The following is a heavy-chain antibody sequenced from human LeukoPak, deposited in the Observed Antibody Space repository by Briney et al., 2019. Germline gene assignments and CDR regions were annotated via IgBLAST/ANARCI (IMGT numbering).Heavy chain of an antibody. V-gene: IGHV4-59*01. D-gene: IGHD2-15*01. CDR2: IYYSGST. J-gene: IGHJ6*03. CDR1: GGSFSGYY. CDR3: ARGLLRDYYYYYYMDV. Sequence: SETLSLTCAVYGGSFSGYYWSWIRQPPGKGLEWIGYIYYSGSTNYNPSLKSRVTISVDTSKNQFSLKLSSVTAADTAVYYCARGLLRDYYYYYYMDVWGKGTTVTVSS.